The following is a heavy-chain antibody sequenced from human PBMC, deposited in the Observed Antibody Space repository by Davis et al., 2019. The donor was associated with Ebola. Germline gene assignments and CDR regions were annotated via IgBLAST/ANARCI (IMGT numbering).Heavy chain of an antibody. Sequence: GESLKISCAASGFTFSSYAMSWVRQAPGKGLEWVSAISGSGGSTYYADSVKGRFTISRDNSKNTLYLQMNSLRAEDTAVYYCAKTIIDWPLWTDYMDVWGKGTTVTVSS. D-gene: IGHD2/OR15-2a*01. CDR2: ISGSGGST. CDR3: AKTIIDWPLWTDYMDV. CDR1: GFTFSSYA. V-gene: IGHV3-23*01. J-gene: IGHJ6*03.